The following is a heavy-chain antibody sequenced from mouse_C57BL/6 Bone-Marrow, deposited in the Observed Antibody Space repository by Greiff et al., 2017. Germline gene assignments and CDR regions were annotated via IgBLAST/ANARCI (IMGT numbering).Heavy chain of an antibody. D-gene: IGHD1-1*01. Sequence: VQLQQSGPELVKPGASVKLSCKASGYTFTSYDINWVQQRPGQGLEWIGWIYPRDGSTKYNEKFKGKATLTVDKSSSTAYMELHSLTSEDSAVYCCARLEFDGSSGDWYFDVWGTGTTVTVSS. CDR1: GYTFTSYD. CDR2: IYPRDGST. CDR3: ARLEFDGSSGDWYFDV. J-gene: IGHJ1*03. V-gene: IGHV1-85*01.